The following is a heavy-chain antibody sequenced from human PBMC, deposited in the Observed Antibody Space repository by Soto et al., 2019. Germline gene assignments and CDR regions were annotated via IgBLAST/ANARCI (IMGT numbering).Heavy chain of an antibody. J-gene: IGHJ3*02. D-gene: IGHD3-10*01. CDR3: ARVWGGAFDI. CDR2: IYYSGST. CDR1: GGSISSYY. V-gene: IGHV4-59*01. Sequence: KTSETLSLTCTVSGGSISSYYWSWIRQPPGRGLEWIGYIYYSGSTNYNPSLKSRVTISVDTSKNQFSLKLSSVTAADTAVYYCARVWGGAFDIWGQGTMVTV.